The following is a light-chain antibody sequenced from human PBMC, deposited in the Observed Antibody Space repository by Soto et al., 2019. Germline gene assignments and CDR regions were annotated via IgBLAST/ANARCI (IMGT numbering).Light chain of an antibody. V-gene: IGKV1-39*01. CDR2: AAS. J-gene: IGKJ5*01. CDR3: QQSYSTPIS. CDR1: QSISSY. Sequence: DIQMTQSPSSLSASVGDRVTITCRASQSISSYLNWYQQKPGKAPKLLIYAASSLQSGVPSRFSGSGSGTEFTLTISSLQPEDFATYYCQQSYSTPISFGQGPRLETK.